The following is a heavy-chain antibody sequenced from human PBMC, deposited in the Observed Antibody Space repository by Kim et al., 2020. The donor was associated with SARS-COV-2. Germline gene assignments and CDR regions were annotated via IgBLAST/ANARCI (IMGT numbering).Heavy chain of an antibody. CDR3: ARGPDSSGYYYSY. V-gene: IGHV4-31*02. J-gene: IGHJ4*02. Sequence: SNPSHRSRVTISVDTSKNQFSLKLSSVTAADTAVYYCARGPDSSGYYYSYWGQGTLVTVSS. D-gene: IGHD3-22*01.